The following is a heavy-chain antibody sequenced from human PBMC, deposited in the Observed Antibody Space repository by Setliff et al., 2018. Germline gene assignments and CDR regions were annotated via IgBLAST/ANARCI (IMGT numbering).Heavy chain of an antibody. J-gene: IGHJ4*02. CDR1: GGTFSSYV. V-gene: IGHV1-69*13. D-gene: IGHD3-16*02. Sequence: SVKVSCKASGGTFSSYVISWVREAPGQGLEWMGGIIPMFGTNYAQKFQGRVTITADESTSTAYMELRSLRSEDTAEYYCATTYDYVWGSFRYGGHYWGQGTLVTVSS. CDR3: ATTYDYVWGSFRYGGHY. CDR2: IIPMFGT.